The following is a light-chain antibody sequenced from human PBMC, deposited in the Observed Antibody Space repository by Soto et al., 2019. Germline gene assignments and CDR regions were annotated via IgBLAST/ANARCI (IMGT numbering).Light chain of an antibody. CDR2: DVY. V-gene: IGLV2-14*03. CDR1: SSDVGGYNY. CDR3: ASYTSSSTRV. J-gene: IGLJ2*01. Sequence: QSALTQPASVSGSPGQSITISCTGTSSDVGGYNYVSWYQQHPGKAPKLMIYDVYNRPSGVSIRFSGSKSGNTASLTISGLQAEDEADYYCASYTSSSTRVFGGGTKLTVL.